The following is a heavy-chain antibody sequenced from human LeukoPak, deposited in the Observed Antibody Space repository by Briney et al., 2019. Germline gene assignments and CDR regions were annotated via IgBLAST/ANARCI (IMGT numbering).Heavy chain of an antibody. J-gene: IGHJ4*02. CDR1: GGSISSSSYY. CDR3: ARRGYSGYEPDY. Sequence: KPSETLSLTCTVSGGSISSSSYYWGWIRQPPGKGLEWIGSIYYSGSTYYNPSLKSRVPISVDTSKNQFSLKLSSVTAADTAVYYCARRGYSGYEPDYWGQGTLVTVSS. V-gene: IGHV4-39*01. D-gene: IGHD5-12*01. CDR2: IYYSGST.